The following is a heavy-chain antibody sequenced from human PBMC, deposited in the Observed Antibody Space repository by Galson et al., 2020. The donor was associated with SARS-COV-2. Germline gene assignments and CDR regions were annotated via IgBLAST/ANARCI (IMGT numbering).Heavy chain of an antibody. CDR3: ASSQSVVPAAISWFDP. CDR1: GYTLTELS. J-gene: IGHJ5*02. CDR2: FDPEDGET. Sequence: ASVKVSCKVSGYTLTELSMHWVRQAPGKGLEWMGGFDPEDGETIYAQKFQGRVTMTEDTSTDTAYMELSSLRSEDTAVYYCASSQSVVPAAISWFDPLGQGTLVAVSA. D-gene: IGHD2-2*01. V-gene: IGHV1-24*01.